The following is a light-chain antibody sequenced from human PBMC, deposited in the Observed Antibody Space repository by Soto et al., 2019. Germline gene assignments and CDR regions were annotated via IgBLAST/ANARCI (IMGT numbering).Light chain of an antibody. CDR3: QQYGTSPPLYT. J-gene: IGKJ2*01. CDR2: ATS. Sequence: EIVLTQSPGTLSLSPGERATLSCRASQSVDSTYLAWYQQKPGQAPRLLIYATSSRAAGVPDRFSGSGSGTDFTLTISRLEPEDFAVYYWQQYGTSPPLYTFGQGTKLDIK. V-gene: IGKV3-20*01. CDR1: QSVDSTY.